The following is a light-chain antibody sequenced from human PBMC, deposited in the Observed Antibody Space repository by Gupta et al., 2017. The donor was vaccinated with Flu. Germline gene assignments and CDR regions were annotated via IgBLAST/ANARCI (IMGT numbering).Light chain of an antibody. CDR3: GTWDSSLSAWV. Sequence: QSVLTQPPSVSAAPGRKVTISCSGSISNIKNNYVSWYQQLPGTAPKLLIYENNKRPSGIPDRIPGSKSGTSATLGITGLQTGDEADYYCGTWDSSLSAWVFGGGTKLTVL. CDR2: ENN. J-gene: IGLJ3*02. V-gene: IGLV1-51*02. CDR1: ISNIKNNY.